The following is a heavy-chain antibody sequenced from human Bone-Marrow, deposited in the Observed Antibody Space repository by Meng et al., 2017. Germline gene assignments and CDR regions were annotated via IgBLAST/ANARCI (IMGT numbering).Heavy chain of an antibody. CDR2: INPNSGGT. V-gene: IGHV1-2*06. Sequence: ASVKVSCKASGYTFTGYYMPWVRQAPGQGLEWMGRINPNSGGTNYAQKFQGRVTMTRDTSISTAYMELSRLRSDDTAVYYCARTGYSSGWYLYGMDVWGQGTTVTVSS. D-gene: IGHD6-19*01. CDR1: GYTFTGYY. CDR3: ARTGYSSGWYLYGMDV. J-gene: IGHJ6*02.